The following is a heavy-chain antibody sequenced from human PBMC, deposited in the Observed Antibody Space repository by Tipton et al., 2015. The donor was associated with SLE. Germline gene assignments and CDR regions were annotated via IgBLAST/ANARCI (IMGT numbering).Heavy chain of an antibody. CDR3: ARGFLGMKAAQYYFDY. V-gene: IGHV3-11*04. J-gene: IGHJ4*02. CDR2: IRSSSSTI. D-gene: IGHD6-25*01. CDR1: GFTFSDYY. Sequence: SLRLSCAASGFTFSDYYMSWIRQAPGKGLEWISYIRSSSSTIYYADSVKGRFTISRDNAKNSLYLQMNGLRAEDTAVYYCARGFLGMKAAQYYFDYWGQGTLVTVSS.